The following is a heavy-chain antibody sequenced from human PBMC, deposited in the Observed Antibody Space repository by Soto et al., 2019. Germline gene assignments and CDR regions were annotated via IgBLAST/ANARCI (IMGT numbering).Heavy chain of an antibody. Sequence: QLQLQESGSGLVKASQTLSLTCAVSGGSISSGGYSWSWIRQPPGKGLEWIGDIYNGSTYYNPSLGSHVTISIAGSRHQLSLKLSSVTAAVTAVYYCASSGSRGIGAFDIWGQGTMVSVSS. D-gene: IGHD3-22*01. V-gene: IGHV4-30-2*01. J-gene: IGHJ3*02. CDR3: ASSGSRGIGAFDI. CDR1: GGSISSGGYS. CDR2: IYNGST.